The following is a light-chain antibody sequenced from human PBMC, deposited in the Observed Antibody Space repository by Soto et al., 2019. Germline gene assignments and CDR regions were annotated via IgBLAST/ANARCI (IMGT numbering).Light chain of an antibody. J-gene: IGKJ4*01. CDR3: QHRANWPLT. CDR1: QSVSSY. CDR2: DVS. Sequence: EIVLTQSPATLSLARGERATLSCRASQSVSSYLAWYQQKPGQAPRLLIYDVSNRATGIPARFSGSGSGTDFTLTISSLEPEDFAVYYCQHRANWPLTFGGGTTVEIK. V-gene: IGKV3-11*01.